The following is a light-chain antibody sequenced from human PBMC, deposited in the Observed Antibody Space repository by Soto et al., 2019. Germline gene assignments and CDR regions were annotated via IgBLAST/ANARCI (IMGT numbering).Light chain of an antibody. V-gene: IGLV1-47*01. CDR3: AAWDDSLSGVV. J-gene: IGLJ2*01. CDR1: TSNIGSNY. Sequence: QAVVTQPPSASGTPGQRVTISWSGSTSNIGSNYVYGYQQLPGTVPQLLIYRNSERPSGVPDRFSGSKSGTSASLAISGLRSEDEADYYCAAWDDSLSGVVFGGGTQLTVL. CDR2: RNS.